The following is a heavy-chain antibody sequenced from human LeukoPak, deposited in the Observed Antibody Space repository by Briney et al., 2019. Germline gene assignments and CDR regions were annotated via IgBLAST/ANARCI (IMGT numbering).Heavy chain of an antibody. D-gene: IGHD6-13*01. V-gene: IGHV3-15*01. CDR2: IKSKTDGGTT. CDR3: TTSGSSRLSGVAEKPLAY. J-gene: IGHJ4*02. Sequence: PGGSLRLSCAASGFTVSSNYMSWVRQAPGRGLEWVGRIKSKTDGGTTDYAAPVKGRFTISRDDSKNTLYLQVDSLEPDDTAVYFCTTSGSSRLSGVAEKPLAYWGQGTLVTVSS. CDR1: GFTVSSNY.